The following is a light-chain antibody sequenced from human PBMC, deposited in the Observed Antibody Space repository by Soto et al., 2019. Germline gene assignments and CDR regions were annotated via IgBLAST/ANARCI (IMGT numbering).Light chain of an antibody. V-gene: IGKV3D-20*02. Sequence: EIVLTQSPGTLALSPGEGATLYASAIQTVSSSFLAWYQQKPGQAPRLLIYDASNRATGIPARFSGSGSGTDFTLTISSLEPEDCAIYYCQQRQYWPPITFGQGTRLEIK. CDR1: QTVSSSF. J-gene: IGKJ5*01. CDR2: DAS. CDR3: QQRQYWPPIT.